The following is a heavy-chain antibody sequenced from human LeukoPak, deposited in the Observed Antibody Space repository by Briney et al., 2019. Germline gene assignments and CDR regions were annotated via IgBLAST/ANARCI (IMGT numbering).Heavy chain of an antibody. V-gene: IGHV3-7*01. CDR2: MDPSGSQK. Sequence: GGSLRLSCAASGVTFNRSWLNWVRQAPGRGQEWVANMDPSGSQKRYVDSVKGRFTISKDNPGTSLYLEMNSLRTEDTAIYYCAIWASGNYWGQGTLITVSS. CDR3: AIWASGNY. J-gene: IGHJ4*02. CDR1: GVTFNRSW. D-gene: IGHD3-10*01.